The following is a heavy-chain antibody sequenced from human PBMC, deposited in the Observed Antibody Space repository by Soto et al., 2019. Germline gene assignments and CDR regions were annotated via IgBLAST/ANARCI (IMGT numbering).Heavy chain of an antibody. J-gene: IGHJ5*02. CDR2: VKRKSDGETT. Sequence: GGSLRLSCAGSGFIFGDAWLSWVRQAPGKGLEWVGRVKRKSDGETTDYAAPVKGRFTISRDNSKNTLYLQIKSLRAEDTAAYYCAKGGPTFLNWFGPWGQGTLVTVSS. V-gene: IGHV3-15*01. CDR3: AKGGPTFLNWFGP. D-gene: IGHD5-12*01. CDR1: GFIFGDAW.